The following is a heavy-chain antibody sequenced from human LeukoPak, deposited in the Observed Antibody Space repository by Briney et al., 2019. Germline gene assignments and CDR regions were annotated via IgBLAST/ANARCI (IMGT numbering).Heavy chain of an antibody. D-gene: IGHD2-15*01. CDR2: ISAYNGNT. Sequence: GASVKVSCKASGYTFTSYGISWVRQAPGQGLEWMGWISAYNGNTNYAQKLQGRVTMTTDTSTSTAYMGLRSLTSGDTAVYYCARVLGYCSGGSCYTFDYWGQGTLVTVSS. V-gene: IGHV1-18*01. CDR1: GYTFTSYG. J-gene: IGHJ4*02. CDR3: ARVLGYCSGGSCYTFDY.